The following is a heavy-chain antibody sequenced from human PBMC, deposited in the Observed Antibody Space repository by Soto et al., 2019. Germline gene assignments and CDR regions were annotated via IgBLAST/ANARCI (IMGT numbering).Heavy chain of an antibody. CDR3: ARALFCYTGYPGY. V-gene: IGHV3-11*01. CDR1: GFTFSDYY. Sequence: QVQLVESGGGKVRPGGSLRLSCAASGFTFSDYYINWIRQAPGKGLERVSYISGDGRTRDYADSVKGRFTVSSDNAKNSVFLHMNSLRAEDTALDYCARALFCYTGYPGYWGQGTLVTVSS. J-gene: IGHJ4*02. D-gene: IGHD5-12*01. CDR2: ISGDGRTR.